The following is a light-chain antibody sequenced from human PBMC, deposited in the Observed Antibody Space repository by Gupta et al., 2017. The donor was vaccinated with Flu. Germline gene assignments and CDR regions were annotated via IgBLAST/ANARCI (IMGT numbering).Light chain of an antibody. V-gene: IGLV6-57*01. CDR2: ETY. CDR3: QSYDTGLWV. Sequence: VQWYQQPPGSSHSSVIYETYQRPSGVPDRFSGSIDSSSNSASLAISGLKPEDEAEYYCQSYDTGLWVFGGGTRLTVL. J-gene: IGLJ3*02.